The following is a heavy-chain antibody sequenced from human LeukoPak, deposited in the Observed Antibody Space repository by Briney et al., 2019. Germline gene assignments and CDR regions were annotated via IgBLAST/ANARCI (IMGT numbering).Heavy chain of an antibody. CDR2: ISGSGGST. V-gene: IGHV3-23*01. J-gene: IGHJ6*02. Sequence: GGSLRLSCAASGFTFSSYSMSWVRQAPGEGLEWVSAISGSGGSTYYADSVKGRFTISRDNSKNTLYLQMNSLRAEDTAVYYCAKATQKHSYYYYGMDVWGQGTTVTVSS. D-gene: IGHD1-1*01. CDR3: AKATQKHSYYYYGMDV. CDR1: GFTFSSYS.